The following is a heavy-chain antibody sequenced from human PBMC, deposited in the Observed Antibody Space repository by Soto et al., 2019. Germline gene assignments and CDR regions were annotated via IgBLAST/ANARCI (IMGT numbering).Heavy chain of an antibody. Sequence: PSETLSLTCTVSGGSVSSGSYYWSWIRQPPGKGLEWIGYIYYSGSTNYNPSLKSRVTISVDTSKNQFSLKLSSVTAADTAVYYCARGRTYYYDSSGYYSGYYYYGMDVWGQGTTVTVSS. D-gene: IGHD3-22*01. CDR1: GGSVSSGSYY. CDR2: IYYSGST. J-gene: IGHJ6*02. V-gene: IGHV4-61*01. CDR3: ARGRTYYYDSSGYYSGYYYYGMDV.